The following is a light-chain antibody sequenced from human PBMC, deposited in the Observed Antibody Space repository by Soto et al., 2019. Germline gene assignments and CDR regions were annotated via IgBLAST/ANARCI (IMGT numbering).Light chain of an antibody. V-gene: IGKV1-5*03. CDR2: KAS. CDR1: QSISNW. CDR3: QQYNSYPWT. J-gene: IGKJ1*01. Sequence: DIQMTQSPSTLSASVGDRVTITCRASQSISNWLAWYQQKPGKVPKVLIYKASILESGVPSRFSGSGSGTEFTLTISSLQPDDFSTYFCQQYNSYPWTFGPGTKVEIK.